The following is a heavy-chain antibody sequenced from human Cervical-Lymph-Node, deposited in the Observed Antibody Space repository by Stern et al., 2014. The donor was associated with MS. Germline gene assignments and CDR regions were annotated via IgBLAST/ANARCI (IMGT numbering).Heavy chain of an antibody. CDR2: IIPIFGTA. D-gene: IGHD1-26*01. Sequence: QVQLVESGAEVKKPGSSVKGPCKASGGTFSSYAISWVRQATGQELEWMGGIIPIFGTANYAQKFQGRVTITADKSTSTAYMELSSLRSEDTAVYYCARESRGRIVGAHDYWGQGTLVTVSS. V-gene: IGHV1-69*06. CDR3: ARESRGRIVGAHDY. CDR1: GGTFSSYA. J-gene: IGHJ4*02.